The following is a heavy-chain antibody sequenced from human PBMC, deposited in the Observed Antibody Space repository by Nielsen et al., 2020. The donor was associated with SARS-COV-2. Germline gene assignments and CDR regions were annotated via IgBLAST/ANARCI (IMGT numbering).Heavy chain of an antibody. D-gene: IGHD5-18*01. CDR2: IRSKAYGGTT. CDR3: TRARGSATVDTAMVRGY. V-gene: IGHV3-49*02. J-gene: IGHJ4*02. Sequence: WIRQPPGKGLEWVGFIRSKAYGGTTEYAASVKGRFTISRDDSKSIAYLQMNSLKTEDTAVYYCTRARGSATVDTAMVRGYWGQGTLVTVSS.